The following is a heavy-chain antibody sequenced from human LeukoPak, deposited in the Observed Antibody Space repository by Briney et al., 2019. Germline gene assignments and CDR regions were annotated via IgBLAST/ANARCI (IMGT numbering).Heavy chain of an antibody. V-gene: IGHV3-23*01. CDR3: ARSKRWGTYYEYYYMDV. D-gene: IGHD3-16*01. Sequence: GGSLRLSCAASGFTFSSYAMNWVRQAPGKGLEWVSLLSDSGVSTHYADSVKGRFTISRDISKNTLYLQMNSLRAEDTAIYYCARSKRWGTYYEYYYMDVWGKGTTVTVSS. J-gene: IGHJ6*03. CDR1: GFTFSSYA. CDR2: LSDSGVST.